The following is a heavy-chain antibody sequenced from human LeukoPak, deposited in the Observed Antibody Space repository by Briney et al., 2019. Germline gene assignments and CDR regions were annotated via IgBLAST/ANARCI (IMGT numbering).Heavy chain of an antibody. J-gene: IGHJ6*02. Sequence: SETLSLTCTVSGGSISSYYWNWIRQSPSRGLEWLGRTYYRSKWYNDYAVSVKSRITINPDTSKNQFSLQLNSVTPEDTAVYYCARERTVTYGMDVWGQGTTVTVSS. CDR2: TYYRSKWYN. D-gene: IGHD4-17*01. CDR1: GGSISSYY. V-gene: IGHV6-1*01. CDR3: ARERTVTYGMDV.